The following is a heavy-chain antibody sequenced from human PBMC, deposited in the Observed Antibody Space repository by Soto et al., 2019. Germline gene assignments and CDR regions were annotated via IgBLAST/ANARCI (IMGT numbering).Heavy chain of an antibody. CDR1: GFTFSSYS. J-gene: IGHJ4*02. V-gene: IGHV3-21*01. CDR3: ARAHYYDSSGTNSHY. D-gene: IGHD3-22*01. Sequence: EVQLVESGGGLVKPGGSLRLSCAASGFTFSSYSMNWVRQAPGKGLEWVSSISSSSSYIYYADSVKGRFTISRDNAKKSLYLQMNSLRAEDTAVYYCARAHYYDSSGTNSHYWGQGTLVTVSS. CDR2: ISSSSSYI.